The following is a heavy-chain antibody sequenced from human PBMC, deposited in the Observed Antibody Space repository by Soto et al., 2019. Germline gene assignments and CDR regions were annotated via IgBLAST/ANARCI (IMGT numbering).Heavy chain of an antibody. Sequence: QVQLQQWGAGLLKPSETLSLTCAVYGGSFSGYYWSWIRQPPGKGLEWIGEINHSGSTNYNPSLKIPVTISVDTSKDQFSLKRSSVTAADMAVYYCASRRSGLRYFDWLLAFDYWGQGTLVTVSS. D-gene: IGHD3-9*01. V-gene: IGHV4-34*01. CDR3: ASRRSGLRYFDWLLAFDY. CDR1: GGSFSGYY. J-gene: IGHJ4*02. CDR2: INHSGST.